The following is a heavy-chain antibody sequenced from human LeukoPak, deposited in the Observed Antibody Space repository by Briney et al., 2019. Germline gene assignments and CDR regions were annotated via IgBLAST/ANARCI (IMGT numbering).Heavy chain of an antibody. CDR2: MYYSGIT. D-gene: IGHD3-3*01. CDR3: ARIESITVYGVATSRPHFDY. CDR1: GVSITSHY. V-gene: IGHV4-59*11. J-gene: IGHJ4*02. Sequence: KPSETLSLTCTVSGVSITSHYWSWIRQPPGKGLEWIGYMYYSGITNYKSSLKNRVTISVDTSKNQFSLKLTSVTAADTAVYYCARIESITVYGVATSRPHFDYWGQGTLVTVSS.